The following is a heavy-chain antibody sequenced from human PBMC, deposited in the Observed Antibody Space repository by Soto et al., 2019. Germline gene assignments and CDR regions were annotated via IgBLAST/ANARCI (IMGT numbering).Heavy chain of an antibody. Sequence: GASLKISCKGSGYNFAGYWIAWVRQMPGKGLELMGIIYPSDSDTRYRPSFQGQVTISADKSISSAYLQWSSLRASGTAMYYCARGGVSTRTFDYWGQGTPVTVSS. J-gene: IGHJ4*02. V-gene: IGHV5-51*01. CDR3: ARGGVSTRTFDY. D-gene: IGHD3-3*01. CDR1: GYNFAGYW. CDR2: IYPSDSDT.